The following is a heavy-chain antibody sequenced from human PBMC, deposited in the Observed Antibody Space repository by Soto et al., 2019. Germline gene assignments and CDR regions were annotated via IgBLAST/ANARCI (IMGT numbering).Heavy chain of an antibody. Sequence: PSETLSLTCAVSGYSISSGYYWGWIRQPPGKGLEWIGSIYHSGSTYYNPSLKSRVTISVDTSKNQFSLKLSSVTAADTAAYYCARLSLLFTYYYDSSGCPYYFDYWGQGTLVTVSS. CDR1: GYSISSGYY. V-gene: IGHV4-38-2*01. CDR2: IYHSGST. J-gene: IGHJ4*02. D-gene: IGHD3-22*01. CDR3: ARLSLLFTYYYDSSGCPYYFDY.